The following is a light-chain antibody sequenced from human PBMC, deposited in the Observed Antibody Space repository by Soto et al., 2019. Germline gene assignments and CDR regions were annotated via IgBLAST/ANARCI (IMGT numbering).Light chain of an antibody. V-gene: IGLV4-60*02. CDR3: ETWDSNTRV. J-gene: IGLJ1*01. CDR1: SGHSSYI. CDR2: LEGSGSY. Sequence: QLVLTQSSSASASLGSSVKLNCTLSSGHSSYIIAWHQQQPGKAPRYLMKLEGSGSYNKGSGVPDRFSGSSSGADRYLTISNLQFEDEADYYCETWDSNTRVFGTGTKVTVL.